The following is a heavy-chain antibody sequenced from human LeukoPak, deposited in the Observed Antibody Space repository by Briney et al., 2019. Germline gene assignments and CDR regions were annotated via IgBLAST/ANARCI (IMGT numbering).Heavy chain of an antibody. J-gene: IGHJ5*02. D-gene: IGHD5-12*01. CDR1: GYSFTSYD. Sequence: ASVKVSCKASGYSFTSYDINWVRQATGQGLEWMGWMNPNSGNTGYAQKFWGRVSMTRNTSITTAYMELSSLRSEDTAVYYCARKNIDRGFDPWGQGTLVTVSS. V-gene: IGHV1-8*01. CDR3: ARKNIDRGFDP. CDR2: MNPNSGNT.